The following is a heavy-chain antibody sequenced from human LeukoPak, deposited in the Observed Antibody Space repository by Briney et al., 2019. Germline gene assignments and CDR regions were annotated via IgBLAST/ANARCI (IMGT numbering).Heavy chain of an antibody. Sequence: GGSLRLSCAASGFTFSSCGMHWVRQAPGKGLEWVAVISYDGSNKYYADSVKGRFTISRDNSKNTLYLQMNSLRAEDTAVYYCAKDSHSQQLVTEYFDYWGQGTLVTVSS. CDR2: ISYDGSNK. V-gene: IGHV3-30*18. CDR3: AKDSHSQQLVTEYFDY. D-gene: IGHD6-13*01. CDR1: GFTFSSCG. J-gene: IGHJ4*02.